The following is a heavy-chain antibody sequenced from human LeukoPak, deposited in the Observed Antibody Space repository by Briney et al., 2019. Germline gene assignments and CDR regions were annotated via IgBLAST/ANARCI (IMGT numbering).Heavy chain of an antibody. CDR3: ARGGYGQLVFNWFDP. V-gene: IGHV5-51*01. Sequence: GESLKISCKGSGYSFTSYWIGWVRQMPGKGLEWMGIIYPGDSDTRYSPSFQGQVTISADKSISTAYLQWSSPKASDTAMYYCARGGYGQLVFNWFDPWGQGTLVTVSS. J-gene: IGHJ5*02. CDR1: GYSFTSYW. D-gene: IGHD6-6*01. CDR2: IYPGDSDT.